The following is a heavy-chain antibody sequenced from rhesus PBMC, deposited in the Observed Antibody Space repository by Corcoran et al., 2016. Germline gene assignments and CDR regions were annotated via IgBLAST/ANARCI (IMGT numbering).Heavy chain of an antibody. CDR3: AREGSGSWNPYFDY. CDR1: GYTFTDYY. Sequence: QVQLVQSGAEVKKPGSSVKVSCKASGYTFTDYYMHWVRQAPRQGLEWMGWINPYNGNTKHAQKFQGRVTMTRYTSTSTAYMELSSLRSEDTAVYYCAREGSGSWNPYFDYWGQGVLVTVSS. V-gene: IGHV1S2*01. CDR2: INPYNGNT. D-gene: IGHD6-25*01. J-gene: IGHJ4*01.